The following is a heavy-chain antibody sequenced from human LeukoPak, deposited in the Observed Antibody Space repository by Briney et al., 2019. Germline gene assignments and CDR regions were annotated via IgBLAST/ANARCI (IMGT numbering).Heavy chain of an antibody. Sequence: ASVKVSCKASRCSFTSYYIHWVRQAPGQGLEWMGIINPSDGDTLYAQMFKGRVTLTRDTSTSTVYMELSSLKSEDTAVYFCARDQGRAADYVWGSYFDYWGQGALVTVSS. D-gene: IGHD3-16*01. V-gene: IGHV1-46*01. J-gene: IGHJ4*02. CDR3: ARDQGRAADYVWGSYFDY. CDR1: RCSFTSYY. CDR2: INPSDGDT.